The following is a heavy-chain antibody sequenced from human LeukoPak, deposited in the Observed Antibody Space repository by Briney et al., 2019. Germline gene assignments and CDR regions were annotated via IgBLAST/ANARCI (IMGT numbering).Heavy chain of an antibody. CDR3: ARSQITMIRGDFDY. CDR2: LYSNGDT. J-gene: IGHJ4*02. V-gene: IGHV3-66*01. D-gene: IGHD3-10*01. CDR1: GFGVSRNY. Sequence: GGSLRLSCAASGFGVSRNYMNWVRQAPGKGLEWVSILYSNGDTYYGNSVKGRFTISRDDSKNTLYHQMDSLRVEDTAVYYCARSQITMIRGDFDYWGQGTLVTVSS.